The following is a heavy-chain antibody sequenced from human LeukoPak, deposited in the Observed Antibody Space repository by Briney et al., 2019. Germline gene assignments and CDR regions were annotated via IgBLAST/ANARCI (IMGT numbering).Heavy chain of an antibody. CDR2: ISSNGGST. CDR3: VKGEAAAGEGYFDY. D-gene: IGHD6-13*01. Sequence: GGSLRLSCSASGFTFSSYAMHWVRQAPGKGLEYVSAISSNGGSTYYADSVKGRFTISRDNSKNTLYLQMSSLRAEDTAVYYCVKGEAAAGEGYFDYWGQGTLVTVSS. J-gene: IGHJ4*02. V-gene: IGHV3-64D*06. CDR1: GFTFSSYA.